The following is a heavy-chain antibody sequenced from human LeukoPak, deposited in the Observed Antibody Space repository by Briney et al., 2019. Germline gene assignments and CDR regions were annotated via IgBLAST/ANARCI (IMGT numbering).Heavy chain of an antibody. V-gene: IGHV4-34*01. Sequence: SETLSLTCAVYGASFSGYYWSWIRQPPGKGLEWIGEINHSGSTNYNPSLKSRVTISVDTSKNQFSLKLSSVTAADTAVYYCARGHRYYDSSGYYRFYWFDPWGQGTLVTVSS. CDR3: ARGHRYYDSSGYYRFYWFDP. D-gene: IGHD3-22*01. CDR2: INHSGST. J-gene: IGHJ5*02. CDR1: GASFSGYY.